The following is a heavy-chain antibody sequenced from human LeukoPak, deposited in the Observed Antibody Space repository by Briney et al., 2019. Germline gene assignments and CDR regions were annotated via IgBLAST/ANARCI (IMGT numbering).Heavy chain of an antibody. CDR2: ITSSSDYI. CDR3: ARDYAARRGRGHPDY. V-gene: IGHV3-21*01. D-gene: IGHD6-6*01. J-gene: IGHJ4*02. CDR1: GFTFNSYS. Sequence: GGSLRLSCAASGFTFNSYSMSWVRQAPGKGLEWVSSITSSSDYIYYADSVKGRFTISRDNAKNSLFLQMNSLRAEDAAVYYCARDYAARRGRGHPDYWGQGTLVAVSS.